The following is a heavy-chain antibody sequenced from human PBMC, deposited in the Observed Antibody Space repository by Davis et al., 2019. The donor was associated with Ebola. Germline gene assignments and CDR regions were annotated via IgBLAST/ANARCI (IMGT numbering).Heavy chain of an antibody. CDR1: GYPFSSYG. V-gene: IGHV1-46*01. CDR3: ARVMINFDY. D-gene: IGHD3-16*01. CDR2: INPSGGST. J-gene: IGHJ4*02. Sequence: AASVKVSCKASGYPFSSYGINWVRQAPGQGLEWMGIINPSGGSTSYAQKFQGRVTMTRDTSTSTVYMELSSLRSEDTAVYYCARVMINFDYWGQGALVTASS.